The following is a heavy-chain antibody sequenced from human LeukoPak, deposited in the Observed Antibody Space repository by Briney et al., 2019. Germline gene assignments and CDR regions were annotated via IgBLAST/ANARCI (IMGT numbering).Heavy chain of an antibody. CDR3: ARYPLSYSSNWHYYFDH. D-gene: IGHD6-13*01. CDR2: INPSGGST. Sequence: ASVKFSCKASGYTFTSYYMHWVRQAPGQGLEWMGIINPSGGSTTYAQKFQGRVTMTTDTSTSTAYMELRSLRSDDTAVYYCARYPLSYSSNWHYYFDHWGQGTLLTVSS. J-gene: IGHJ4*02. V-gene: IGHV1-46*01. CDR1: GYTFTSYY.